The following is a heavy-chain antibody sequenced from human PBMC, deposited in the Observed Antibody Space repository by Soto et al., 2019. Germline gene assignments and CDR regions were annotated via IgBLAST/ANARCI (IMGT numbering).Heavy chain of an antibody. CDR1: GGTFSSYA. Sequence: QVQLVQSGAEVKKPGSSVKVSCKASGGTFSSYAISWVRQAPGQGLEWMGGIIPIFGTANYAQKFQGRVTITADESTSTAYMELSSLRSEDTAVYYCARARAYCGGGCADGSYYFDYWGQGTLVTVSS. CDR2: IIPIFGTA. V-gene: IGHV1-69*12. D-gene: IGHD2-21*02. CDR3: ARARAYCGGGCADGSYYFDY. J-gene: IGHJ4*02.